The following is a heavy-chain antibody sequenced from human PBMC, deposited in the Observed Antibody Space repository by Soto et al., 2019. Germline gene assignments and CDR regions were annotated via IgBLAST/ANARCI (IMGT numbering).Heavy chain of an antibody. V-gene: IGHV3-53*01. CDR2: IYSGGST. Sequence: GGSLRLSCAASGFTVSSNYMSWVRQAPGKGLEWVSVIYSGGSTYYSDSVKGRFTISRDNSKNTLYLQMNSLRAEDTAVYYCARGNKAYCGGDCYLYYFDYWGQGTLVTFSS. CDR1: GFTVSSNY. D-gene: IGHD2-21*01. J-gene: IGHJ4*02. CDR3: ARGNKAYCGGDCYLYYFDY.